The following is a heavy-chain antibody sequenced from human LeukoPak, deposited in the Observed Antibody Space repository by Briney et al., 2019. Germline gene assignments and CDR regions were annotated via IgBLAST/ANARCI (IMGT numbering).Heavy chain of an antibody. CDR3: ARGGGLIFDY. V-gene: IGHV4-59*01. Sequence: SGTLCLTRAVPGGSITGNKSSWIRQRPGEGREWIGYIYYSGSTHYSPSLKSRVPVSVDTSNTQFSLKLSSVTAADTAVYYCARGGGLIFDYWGQGTLVTVSS. J-gene: IGHJ4*02. CDR2: IYYSGST. CDR1: GGSITGNK. D-gene: IGHD2-8*01.